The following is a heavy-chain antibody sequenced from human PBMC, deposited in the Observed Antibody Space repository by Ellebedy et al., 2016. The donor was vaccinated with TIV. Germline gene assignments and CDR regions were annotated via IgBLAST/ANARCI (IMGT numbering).Heavy chain of an antibody. CDR1: GFNFSDYY. D-gene: IGHD1-1*01. Sequence: GGSLRLSCAGSGFNFSDYYMSWVRQAPGKGLEWLAYITSSGDIKYYTDSVKGRLTISRDNANSSLHLQMNRLRPEDTAVYYCTRDPGSTLFYYYYGMDVWGQGTTVTVSS. J-gene: IGHJ6*02. CDR2: ITSSGDIK. CDR3: TRDPGSTLFYYYYGMDV. V-gene: IGHV3-11*01.